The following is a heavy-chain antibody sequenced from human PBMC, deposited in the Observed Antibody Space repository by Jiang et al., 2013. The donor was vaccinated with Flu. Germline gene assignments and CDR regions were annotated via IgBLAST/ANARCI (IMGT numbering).Heavy chain of an antibody. D-gene: IGHD1-26*01. CDR2: INAGNGNT. Sequence: GAEVRSLGPSVKVSCKASGYTFTSYAMHWVRQAPGQRLEWMGWINAGNGNTKYSQKFQGRVTITRDTSASTAYMELSSLRSEDTAVYYCARDGSGSYYPYYMDVWGKGTTVTVSS. J-gene: IGHJ6*03. V-gene: IGHV1-3*01. CDR3: ARDGSGSYYPYYMDV. CDR1: GYTFTSYA.